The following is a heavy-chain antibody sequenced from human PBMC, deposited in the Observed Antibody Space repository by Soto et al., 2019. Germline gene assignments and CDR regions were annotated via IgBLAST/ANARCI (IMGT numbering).Heavy chain of an antibody. CDR1: GFTLSNYA. CDR2: ISGSSDHT. J-gene: IGHJ4*02. CDR3: AKATYSSGWRYYFDF. D-gene: IGHD6-19*01. Sequence: GRSLRLSCAASGFTLSNYALSWVRQAPGKGLEWVSAISGSSDHTFYADSVKGRFTISRDNSKSTLYLQVNSLRAEDTAVYYCAKATYSSGWRYYFDFWGQGNQVTVS. V-gene: IGHV3-23*01.